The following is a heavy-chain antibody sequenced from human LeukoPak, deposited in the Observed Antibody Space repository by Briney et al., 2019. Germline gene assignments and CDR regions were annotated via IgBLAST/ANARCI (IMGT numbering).Heavy chain of an antibody. CDR3: AKTGGSYSPFYYYGMDV. V-gene: IGHV3-23*01. CDR2: ISGSGGST. J-gene: IGHJ6*02. CDR1: GFTFSSYA. D-gene: IGHD1-26*01. Sequence: GGSLRLSCAASGFTFSSYAISWVRQAPGKGLEWVSAISGSGGSTYYADSVKGRFTISRDNSKNTLYLQMNSLRAEDTAVYYCAKTGGSYSPFYYYGMDVWGQGTTVTVSS.